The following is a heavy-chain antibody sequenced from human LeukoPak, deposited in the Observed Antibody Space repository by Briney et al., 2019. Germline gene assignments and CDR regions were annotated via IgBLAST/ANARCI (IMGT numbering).Heavy chain of an antibody. CDR1: GGSISSYY. V-gene: IGHV4-59*01. D-gene: IGHD6-13*01. CDR3: ARYQTPIAAAGSRYAFDI. Sequence: SETLSLTCTVSGGSISSYYWSWIRQPPGKGLEWIGYIYYSGSTNYNPSLKSRVTMSVDTSKNQFSLKLSSVTAADTAVYYCARYQTPIAAAGSRYAFDIWGQGTMVTVSS. J-gene: IGHJ3*02. CDR2: IYYSGST.